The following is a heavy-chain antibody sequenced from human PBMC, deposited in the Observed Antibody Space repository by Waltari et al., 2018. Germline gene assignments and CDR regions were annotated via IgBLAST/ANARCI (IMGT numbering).Heavy chain of an antibody. D-gene: IGHD5-12*01. CDR2: INHSGST. Sequence: QVQLQQWGAGLLKPSETLSLTCAVYGGSFSGYYWSWIRQPPRKGLEWFGEINHSGSTNYNPSLKSRVTISVDTSKNQFSLKLSSVTAADTAVYYCARGRGEYSGYGGGLYYYYYYMDVWGKGTTVTVSS. J-gene: IGHJ6*03. CDR1: GGSFSGYY. CDR3: ARGRGEYSGYGGGLYYYYYYMDV. V-gene: IGHV4-34*01.